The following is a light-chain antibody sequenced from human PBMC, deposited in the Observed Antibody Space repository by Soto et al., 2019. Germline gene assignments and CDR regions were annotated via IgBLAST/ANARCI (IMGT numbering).Light chain of an antibody. Sequence: EIVMTQSPATLSVSPGERATLSCRASQSISSNLAWYQQKPGQAPRLLIYTASTRATGIPERFSGSGSGTEFTLTISSLQSEDFAVYYCQQYNYWPITFGQGTRLEIK. CDR1: QSISSN. CDR3: QQYNYWPIT. J-gene: IGKJ5*01. V-gene: IGKV3D-15*01. CDR2: TAS.